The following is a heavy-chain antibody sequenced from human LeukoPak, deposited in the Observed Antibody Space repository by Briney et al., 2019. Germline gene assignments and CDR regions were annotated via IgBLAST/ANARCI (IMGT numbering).Heavy chain of an antibody. V-gene: IGHV3-30*04. CDR1: GFSFNTYV. CDR2: ISQDVSNK. Sequence: GGSLRLSCAASGFSFNTYVMHWVRQAPGKGLEWVAGISQDVSNKYYADSVKGRFTISRDNSENTVCLQLNSLRLEDTAVYFCAREADAFDIWGQGTMVTVSS. J-gene: IGHJ3*02. CDR3: AREADAFDI.